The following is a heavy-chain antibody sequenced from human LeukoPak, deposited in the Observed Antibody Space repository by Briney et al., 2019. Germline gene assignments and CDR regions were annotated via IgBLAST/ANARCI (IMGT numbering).Heavy chain of an antibody. Sequence: SETLSLTCTVSGYSISSGYYWGWIRQPPGKGLEWIGSNYHSGSTYYNPSLKSRVTISVDTSKNQFSLKLSSVTAADTAVYYCARAIQLWFNFDYWGQGTLVTVSS. CDR1: GYSISSGYY. CDR3: ARAIQLWFNFDY. V-gene: IGHV4-38-2*02. CDR2: NYHSGST. D-gene: IGHD5-18*01. J-gene: IGHJ4*02.